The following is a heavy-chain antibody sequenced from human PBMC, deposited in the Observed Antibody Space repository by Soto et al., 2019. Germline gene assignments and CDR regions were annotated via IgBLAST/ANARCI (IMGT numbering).Heavy chain of an antibody. D-gene: IGHD2-15*01. CDR2: ISFDGKNE. CDR1: EFTFSSYA. J-gene: IGHJ6*02. V-gene: IGHV3-30*04. Sequence: GGSLSLSCAASEFTFSSYAMHWVRQAPGRGLEWVALISFDGKNEYYADSVKGRFTIARDNSRNMVYLEMNGLRPDDTATYFSARPIPRWSYHYGMDVWGHGTKVTVSS. CDR3: ARPIPRWSYHYGMDV.